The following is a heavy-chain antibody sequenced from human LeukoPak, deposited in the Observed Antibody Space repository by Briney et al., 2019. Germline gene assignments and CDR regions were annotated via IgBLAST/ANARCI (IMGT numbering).Heavy chain of an antibody. CDR2: ISSSSSTM. CDR1: GFTFSSYS. D-gene: IGHD5-12*01. Sequence: GGSLRLSCAASGFTFSSYSMNWVRQAPGKGLEWVSYISSSSSTMYYADSVKGRFTISRDNAKNSLYLQMNSLRAEDTAVYYCAREGWLRVDYWGREPWSPSPQ. CDR3: AREGWLRVDY. V-gene: IGHV3-48*01. J-gene: IGHJ4*02.